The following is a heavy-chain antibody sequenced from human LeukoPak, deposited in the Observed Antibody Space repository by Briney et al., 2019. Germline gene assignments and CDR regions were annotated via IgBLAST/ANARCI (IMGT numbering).Heavy chain of an antibody. Sequence: PGGSLRLSCAASGFTFSSYSMNWVRQAPGKGLEWVSYISSSSSTIYYADSVKGRFTISRDNAKNSLYLQMNSLRAEDTAVYYRARVRAIFGVVAHAFDYWGQGTMVTVSS. CDR1: GFTFSSYS. CDR3: ARVRAIFGVVAHAFDY. CDR2: ISSSSSTI. D-gene: IGHD3-3*01. J-gene: IGHJ3*01. V-gene: IGHV3-48*01.